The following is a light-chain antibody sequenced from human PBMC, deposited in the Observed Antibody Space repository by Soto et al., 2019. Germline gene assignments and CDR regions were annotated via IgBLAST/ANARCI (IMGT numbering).Light chain of an antibody. CDR3: SSYTTSNTRQIV. CDR2: DVT. CDR1: SSDVGSYNY. V-gene: IGLV2-14*01. J-gene: IGLJ1*01. Sequence: QSVLTQPASVSGSPGQSIAISCTGTSSDVGSYNYVSWYQQHPDKAPKLILYDVTNRPSGVSNRFSGSKSGNTASLTISGLQAEDEADYYCSSYTTSNTRQIVFGTGTKVTVL.